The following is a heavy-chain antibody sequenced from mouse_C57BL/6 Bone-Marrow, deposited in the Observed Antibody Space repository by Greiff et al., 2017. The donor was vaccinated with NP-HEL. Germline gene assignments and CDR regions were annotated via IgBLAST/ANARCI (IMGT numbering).Heavy chain of an antibody. CDR2: ISDGGSYT. D-gene: IGHD4-1*01. CDR1: EFTFSSFA. Sequence: EVQGVDSGGGLVKPGGSLKLSFPPSEFTFSSFAMSWVRQTPEKRLGWVATISDGGSYTYYPDNVKGRFTISRDNAKNNLYLQMSHLKSEDTAMYYCARDGRLGRDYFDYWGQGTTLTVSS. J-gene: IGHJ2*01. V-gene: IGHV5-4*01. CDR3: ARDGRLGRDYFDY.